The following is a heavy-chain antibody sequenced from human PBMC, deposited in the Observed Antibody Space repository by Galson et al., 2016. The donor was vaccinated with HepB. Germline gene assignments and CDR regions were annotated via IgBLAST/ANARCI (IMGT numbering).Heavy chain of an antibody. Sequence: SLRLSCAASGFTFSSYWMSWVRQAPGKGLEWLANITQDGSEKYYVDSVRGRFTISRDNAMNSLYLHMSSLRAEDTALYYCTRTISATAGIDWGQGTLVTVSS. V-gene: IGHV3-7*04. D-gene: IGHD6-13*01. CDR1: GFTFSSYW. CDR3: TRTISATAGID. CDR2: ITQDGSEK. J-gene: IGHJ4*02.